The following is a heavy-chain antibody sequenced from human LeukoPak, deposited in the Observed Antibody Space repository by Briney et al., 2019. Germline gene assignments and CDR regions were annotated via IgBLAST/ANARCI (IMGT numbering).Heavy chain of an antibody. CDR2: INHSGST. V-gene: IGHV4-34*01. J-gene: IGHJ4*02. CDR1: GGSFSGYY. Sequence: SETLSLTCAVYGGSFSGYYWSWIRQPPGKGLEWIGEINHSGSTNYNLSLKSRVTISVDTSKNQFSLKLSSVTAADTAVYYCARGLAAAMIVYWGQGTLVTVSS. CDR3: ARGLAAAMIVY. D-gene: IGHD2-2*01.